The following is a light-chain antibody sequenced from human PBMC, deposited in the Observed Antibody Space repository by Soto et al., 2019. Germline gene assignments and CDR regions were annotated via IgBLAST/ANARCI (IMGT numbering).Light chain of an antibody. CDR3: CSHAGDNTYV. J-gene: IGLJ1*01. Sequence: QSALAQPPSASGSPGQSVTISFTGTSSDVGGYNYVSWYQQHPGKAPKLMIYEVTKRPSGVPDRFSGSKSGNTASLTVSGLQAEDEADYFCCSHAGDNTYVFATGIKAIV. CDR2: EVT. V-gene: IGLV2-8*01. CDR1: SSDVGGYNY.